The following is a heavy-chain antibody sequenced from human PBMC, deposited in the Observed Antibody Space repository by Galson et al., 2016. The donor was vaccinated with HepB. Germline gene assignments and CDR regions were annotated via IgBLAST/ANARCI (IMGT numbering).Heavy chain of an antibody. Sequence: SVKVSCKVSGYTLTEVSMHWVRQAPGKGLEWMGSSDPEDGKTIYAQKFQDRVTLTEDSSTDTAYMELSSLTSEDTAVYYCATAYRLNTGDIEIVPADMSVGNWFDPWGQGTLVTVSS. J-gene: IGHJ5*02. V-gene: IGHV1-24*01. CDR2: SDPEDGKT. CDR3: ATAYRLNTGDIEIVPADMSVGNWFDP. D-gene: IGHD2-2*01. CDR1: GYTLTEVS.